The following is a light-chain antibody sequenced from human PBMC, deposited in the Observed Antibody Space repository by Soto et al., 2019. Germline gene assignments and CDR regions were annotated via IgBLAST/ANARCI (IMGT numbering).Light chain of an antibody. Sequence: EIVLTQSPATLSLSPGERATLSCRANETINNYLAWYQQTPGQPPRLLIFDASNRAAGVPARFSGFGSGTDFTLTISSLEPEDYGVYYCQYRSKWPPIFTFGPGTRLDI. J-gene: IGKJ3*01. CDR3: QYRSKWPPIFT. CDR2: DAS. V-gene: IGKV3-11*01. CDR1: ETINNY.